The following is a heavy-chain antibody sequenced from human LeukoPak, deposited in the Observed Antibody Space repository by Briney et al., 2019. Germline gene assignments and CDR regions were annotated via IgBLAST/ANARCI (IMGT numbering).Heavy chain of an antibody. CDR3: ARDMNIYSGYGDAFDY. J-gene: IGHJ4*02. V-gene: IGHV3-21*01. CDR1: GFTFDDYG. D-gene: IGHD5-12*01. CDR2: ISSSSSYI. Sequence: PGGSLRLSCAASGFTFDDYGMNWVRQAPGKGLEWVSSISSSSSYIYYADSVKGRFTISRDNAKNSLYLQMNSLRAEDTAVYYCARDMNIYSGYGDAFDYWGQGTLVTVSS.